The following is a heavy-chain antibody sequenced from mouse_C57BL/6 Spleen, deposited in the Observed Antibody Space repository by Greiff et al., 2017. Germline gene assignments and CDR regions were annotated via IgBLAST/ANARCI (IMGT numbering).Heavy chain of an antibody. Sequence: EVKLVESVAELVRPGASVKLSCTASGFNIKNTYMHWVKQRPEQGLEWIGRIDPANGNTKYAPKFQGKATITADTSSNTAYLQLSSLTSEDTAIYYCASTTTVVATEYFDVWGTGTTVTVSS. D-gene: IGHD1-1*01. CDR1: GFNIKNTY. CDR2: IDPANGNT. V-gene: IGHV14-3*01. CDR3: ASTTTVVATEYFDV. J-gene: IGHJ1*03.